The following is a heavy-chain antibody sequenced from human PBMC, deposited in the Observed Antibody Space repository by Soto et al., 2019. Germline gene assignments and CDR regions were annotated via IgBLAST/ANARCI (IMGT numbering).Heavy chain of an antibody. Sequence: QVQLVQSGAEVKKPGSSVKVSCKASGGTFSSYAISWVRQAPGQGLEWMGGIIPIFGTANYAQKFQGRVTITADEPTSTADMELSSLRSEDTAVYYCATSWSSSAYCSGGSCYSYWGQGTLVTVSS. CDR1: GGTFSSYA. CDR3: ATSWSSSAYCSGGSCYSY. CDR2: IIPIFGTA. V-gene: IGHV1-69*01. D-gene: IGHD2-15*01. J-gene: IGHJ4*02.